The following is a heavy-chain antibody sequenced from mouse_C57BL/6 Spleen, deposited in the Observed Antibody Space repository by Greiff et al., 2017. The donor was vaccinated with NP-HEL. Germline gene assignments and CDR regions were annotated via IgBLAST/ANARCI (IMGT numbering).Heavy chain of an antibody. D-gene: IGHD1-1*01. Sequence: QVTLQECGPGILQSSQTLSLTCSFSGFSLSTSGMGVSWIRQPSGKGLEWLAHIYWDDDKRYNPSLKSRLTISKDTSRNQVFLKITSVDTADTATYYCARSGAYYYGSSYVDWGQGTLVTVSA. CDR3: ARSGAYYYGSSYVD. V-gene: IGHV8-12*01. CDR2: IYWDDDK. CDR1: GFSLSTSGMG. J-gene: IGHJ3*01.